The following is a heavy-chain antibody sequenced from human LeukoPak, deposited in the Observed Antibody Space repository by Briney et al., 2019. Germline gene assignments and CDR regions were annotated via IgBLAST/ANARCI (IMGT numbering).Heavy chain of an antibody. D-gene: IGHD6-13*01. CDR3: SKVQDISSWYESFDY. Sequence: GGSLRLSCAASGFTFSSYAMSWVRQAPGKGLEWVSAISGRGVSTYYADSVKGRFTVSRDNSKNTLYLQMSSLRADDTDVYFCSKVQDISSWYESFDYWGQGTLVGVSS. V-gene: IGHV3-23*01. CDR2: ISGRGVST. CDR1: GFTFSSYA. J-gene: IGHJ4*02.